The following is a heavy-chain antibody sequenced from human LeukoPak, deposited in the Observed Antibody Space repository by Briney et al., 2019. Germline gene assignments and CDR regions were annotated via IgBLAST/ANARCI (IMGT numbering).Heavy chain of an antibody. D-gene: IGHD3-9*01. CDR3: VRDPYNNWLYYFDY. V-gene: IGHV6-1*01. CDR1: GDSVSINRAA. J-gene: IGHJ4*02. CDR2: TFYRSEWYH. Sequence: SQTLSLTCAISGDSVSINRAAWNWIRQSPSRGLEWLGRTFYRSEWYHDYAVSVKSRITINADTSKNQISLQLSSVTPEDTAVYYCVRDPYNNWLYYFDYWGQGTLVTVSS.